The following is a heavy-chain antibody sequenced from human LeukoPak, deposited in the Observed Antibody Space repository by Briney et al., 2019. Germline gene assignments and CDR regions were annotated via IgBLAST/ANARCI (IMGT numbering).Heavy chain of an antibody. J-gene: IGHJ4*02. CDR2: ISSSSSYI. CDR1: GFTFSSYW. CDR3: ARASSSWYRAADY. V-gene: IGHV3-21*01. Sequence: PGGSLRLSCAASGFTFSSYWMSWVRQAPGKGLEWVSSISSSSSYIYYADSVKGRFTISRDNAKNSLYLQMNSLRAEDTAVYYCARASSSWYRAADYWGQGTLVTVSS. D-gene: IGHD6-13*01.